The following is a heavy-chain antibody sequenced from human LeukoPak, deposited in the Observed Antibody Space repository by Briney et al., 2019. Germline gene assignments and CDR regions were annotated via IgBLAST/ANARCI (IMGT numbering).Heavy chain of an antibody. CDR2: IKEDGSDK. Sequence: GGSLRLSCAASGFTFSRFWMTWVRQAPGKGLEWVANIKEDGSDKYYVDSGKGRFTVSGDNAKNSLYLQMNSLRDEDTAVYYCARDRGYFVFDYWGQGTLVTVSS. J-gene: IGHJ4*02. V-gene: IGHV3-7*01. CDR1: GFTFSRFW. CDR3: ARDRGYFVFDY. D-gene: IGHD3-10*01.